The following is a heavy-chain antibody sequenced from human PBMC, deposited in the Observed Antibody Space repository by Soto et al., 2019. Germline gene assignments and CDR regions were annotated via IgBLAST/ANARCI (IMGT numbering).Heavy chain of an antibody. J-gene: IGHJ3*02. CDR1: GFTFDDYA. D-gene: IGHD3-3*01. CDR2: ISWNSGSI. CDR3: AKDQGRVYDFWSGYRTDACDI. Sequence: QPRGSLRLSCAASGFTFDDYAMHWVRQAPGKGLEWVSGISWNSGSIGYADSVKGRFTISRDNAKNSLYLQMNSLRAEDTALYYCAKDQGRVYDFWSGYRTDACDISGEWTMVIVSS. V-gene: IGHV3-9*01.